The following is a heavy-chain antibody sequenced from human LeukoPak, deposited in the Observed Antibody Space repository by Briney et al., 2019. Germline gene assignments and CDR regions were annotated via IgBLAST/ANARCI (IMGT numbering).Heavy chain of an antibody. Sequence: GASVKVSCKASGYTFTGYYIHWVRQAPGQGLEWMGRINPNSGDTNYAQKFQGKVTMTRDTSISTVYMDQRSLRSDDTAVYYCARGDVAPGYWGQGTLVTVSS. D-gene: IGHD5-24*01. J-gene: IGHJ4*02. CDR2: INPNSGDT. CDR3: ARGDVAPGY. V-gene: IGHV1-2*02. CDR1: GYTFTGYY.